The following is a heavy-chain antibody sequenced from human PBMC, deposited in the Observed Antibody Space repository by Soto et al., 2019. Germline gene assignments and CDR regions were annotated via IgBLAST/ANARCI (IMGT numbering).Heavy chain of an antibody. Sequence: GGSLRLACAASGFTFSGSAMHWVRQASGKGLEWVGRIRSKANSYATAYAASMKGRFTISRDDSKNTAYLQMNSLKTEDTAVYYCAKDEVLVEFVARDSYGIDVWGQGIMVTVSS. CDR3: AKDEVLVEFVARDSYGIDV. CDR1: GFTFSGSA. V-gene: IGHV3-73*01. J-gene: IGHJ6*02. CDR2: IRSKANSYAT. D-gene: IGHD2-15*01.